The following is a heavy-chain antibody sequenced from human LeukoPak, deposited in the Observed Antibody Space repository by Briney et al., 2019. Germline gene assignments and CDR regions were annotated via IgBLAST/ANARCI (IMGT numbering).Heavy chain of an antibody. CDR1: GFTFSSYS. CDR3: ARDQLYCGGPTCYRTGDDS. CDR2: ISSSSSYI. J-gene: IGHJ4*02. V-gene: IGHV3-21*06. D-gene: IGHD2-2*02. Sequence: NPGGSLRLSCAASGFTFSSYSMNWVRQAPGKGLEWVSSISSSSSYIYYADSVKGRSTISRDNAKNSLYLQMNSLRAEDTAVYYCARDQLYCGGPTCYRTGDDSWGQGTLVTVSS.